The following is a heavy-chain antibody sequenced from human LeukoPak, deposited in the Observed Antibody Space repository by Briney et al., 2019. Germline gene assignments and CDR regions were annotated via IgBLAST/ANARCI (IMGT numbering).Heavy chain of an antibody. V-gene: IGHV3-30*02. J-gene: IGHJ5*02. CDR1: GFTFSSYA. CDR2: IRYDGEKQ. D-gene: IGHD1-26*01. Sequence: GGSLRLSCAASGFTFSSYAMSWVRQAPGKGLEWLTFIRYDGEKQHYVDSVKGRFTISRDNSKDTLYLQMNDVRPEDTAVYYCATTTLGRADWLDPWGLGTPVTVSS. CDR3: ATTTLGRADWLDP.